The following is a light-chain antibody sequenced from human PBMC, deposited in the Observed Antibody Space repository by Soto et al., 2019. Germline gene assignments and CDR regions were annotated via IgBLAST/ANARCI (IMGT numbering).Light chain of an antibody. CDR3: QQYLDTPPFMHT. Sequence: DIVMTQSPDSLAVSLGERATINCKSSRSLLSTADNKYYLGWYQQKPGQPPNLLIYGASTRESGVPDRFSGSGSGTDFTPTISSVHDEYVAVYYFQQYLDTPPFMHTFGHGTHLEIK. V-gene: IGKV4-1*01. J-gene: IGKJ2*01. CDR1: RSLLSTADNKYY. CDR2: GAS.